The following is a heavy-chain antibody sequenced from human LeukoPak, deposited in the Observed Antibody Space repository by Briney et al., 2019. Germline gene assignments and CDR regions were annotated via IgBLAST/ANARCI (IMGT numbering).Heavy chain of an antibody. V-gene: IGHV4-59*01. D-gene: IGHD3-10*01. CDR1: GGSISSYY. Sequence: PSETLSLTCTVSGGSISSYYWSWIRQPPGKGLEWIGYIYYSGSTNYNPSLKSRVTISVDASKNQFSLKLSSVTAADTAVYYCARNGAWFGELKYFQHWGQGTLVTVSS. J-gene: IGHJ1*01. CDR2: IYYSGST. CDR3: ARNGAWFGELKYFQH.